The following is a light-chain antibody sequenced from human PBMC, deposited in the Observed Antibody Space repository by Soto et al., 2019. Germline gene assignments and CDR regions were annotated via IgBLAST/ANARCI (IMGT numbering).Light chain of an antibody. CDR3: QQYNNWPPVYT. Sequence: EIVMTQSPATLSVSPGERATLSCRASQSVSSNLAWYQQKPGQAPRLLIYGASTRATGIPARFSDSGSGTEFTLTISSLQSEDFALYYCQQYNNWPPVYTFGQGTKVDIK. V-gene: IGKV3-15*01. CDR1: QSVSSN. J-gene: IGKJ2*01. CDR2: GAS.